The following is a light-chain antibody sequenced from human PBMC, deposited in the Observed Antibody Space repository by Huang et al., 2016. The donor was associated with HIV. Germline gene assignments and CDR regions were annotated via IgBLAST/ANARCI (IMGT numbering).Light chain of an antibody. Sequence: EIVMTQSPDTLSVFPGERVTLSCRASESVSSSLAWYQQKSGQAPRLLIYDASTRATGSPDRCSGSGSGTAFTLTINSLLSEDFAVYYCQQYSDWPPITFGQGTRLDMK. CDR1: ESVSSS. V-gene: IGKV3-15*01. CDR2: DAS. J-gene: IGKJ5*01. CDR3: QQYSDWPPIT.